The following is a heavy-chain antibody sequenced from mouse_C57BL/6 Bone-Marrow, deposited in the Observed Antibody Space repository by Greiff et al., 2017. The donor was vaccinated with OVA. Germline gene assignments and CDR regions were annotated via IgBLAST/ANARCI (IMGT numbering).Heavy chain of an antibody. CDR1: GYTFTSYW. CDR3: ARGGYDYGWFAY. Sequence: QVQLQQPGAELVRPGSSVKLSCKASGYTFTSYWMDWVKQRPGQGLEWIGNIYPSDSETHYNQKFKDKATLTVDKSSSTAYMQLSSLTSEDSAVYYCARGGYDYGWFAYWGQGTLVTVSA. V-gene: IGHV1-61*01. D-gene: IGHD2-4*01. J-gene: IGHJ3*01. CDR2: IYPSDSET.